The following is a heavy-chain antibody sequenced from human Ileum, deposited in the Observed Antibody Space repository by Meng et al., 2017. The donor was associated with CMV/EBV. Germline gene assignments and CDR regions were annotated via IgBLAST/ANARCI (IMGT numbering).Heavy chain of an antibody. J-gene: IGHJ6*02. CDR2: LRYDGGYK. CDR1: GFTFSSYG. V-gene: IGHV3-30*02. D-gene: IGHD3-16*01. CDR3: ATLISTPDYDYFYGMDV. Sequence: GESLKISCATSGFTFSSYGMHWVRQAPGKGLEWVASLRYDGGYKYYADSVKGRFAISRDNSKNTLYLQMNSLRAEDTAVYYCATLISTPDYDYFYGMDVWGQGTTVTVSS.